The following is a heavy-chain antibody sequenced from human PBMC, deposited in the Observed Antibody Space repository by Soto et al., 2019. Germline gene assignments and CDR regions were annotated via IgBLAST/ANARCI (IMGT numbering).Heavy chain of an antibody. CDR2: IGGSGGNR. V-gene: IGHV3-23*01. CDR1: GFTFNAYA. CDR3: ARVASDYINSADH. J-gene: IGHJ4*02. D-gene: IGHD4-4*01. Sequence: DVQLLESGGGLVQPGGSLRLSCEASGFTFNAYAMTWVRQAPGKGREWVSAIGGSGGNRYYAGSVRGRFTISRDNSKDTVDLQMNSLRVEDTAVYYCARVASDYINSADHWGQGILVSVSS.